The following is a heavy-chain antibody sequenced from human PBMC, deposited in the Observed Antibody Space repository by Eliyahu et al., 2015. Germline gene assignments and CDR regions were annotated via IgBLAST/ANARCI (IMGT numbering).Heavy chain of an antibody. Sequence: QVQLQESGPGLVKPSETLSLTCTVSGXSISSYYWSWIRQPPGKGLEWIGYIYCSGSTSYNPSLKSRVTISVDTSKNQFSLKLSSVTAADTAVYYCARWYGDYAGAFDIWGQGTMVTVSS. J-gene: IGHJ3*02. CDR3: ARWYGDYAGAFDI. D-gene: IGHD4-17*01. V-gene: IGHV4-59*01. CDR2: IYCSGST. CDR1: GXSISSYY.